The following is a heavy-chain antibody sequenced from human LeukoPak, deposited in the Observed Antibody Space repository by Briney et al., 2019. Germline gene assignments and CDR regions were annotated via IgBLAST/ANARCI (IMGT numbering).Heavy chain of an antibody. CDR1: GGSISSSSYY. V-gene: IGHV4-39*01. D-gene: IGHD3-9*01. CDR2: IYYSGST. CDR3: ASIRSQLRYFDWLNMDV. J-gene: IGHJ6*03. Sequence: PSETLSLTCTVSGGSISSSSYYWGWIRQPPGKGLEWIGSIYYSGSTYYNPSLKSRVTVSVDTSKNQFSLKLSSVTAADTAVYYCASIRSQLRYFDWLNMDVWGKGTTVTISS.